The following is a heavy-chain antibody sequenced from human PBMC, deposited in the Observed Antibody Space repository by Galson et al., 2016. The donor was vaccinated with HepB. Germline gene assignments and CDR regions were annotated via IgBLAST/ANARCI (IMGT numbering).Heavy chain of an antibody. CDR3: ARGPPVWGSYRYDY. CDR1: GGSISSYY. Sequence: SETLSLTCTVSGGSISSYYWSWIRQPPGKGLEWIGYIYYSGSTNYNPSLKSRVTISVDTSKNPFSLKLSSVTAADTAVYYCARGPPVWGSYRYDYWGQGTLVTVSS. J-gene: IGHJ4*02. D-gene: IGHD3-16*02. CDR2: IYYSGST. V-gene: IGHV4-59*01.